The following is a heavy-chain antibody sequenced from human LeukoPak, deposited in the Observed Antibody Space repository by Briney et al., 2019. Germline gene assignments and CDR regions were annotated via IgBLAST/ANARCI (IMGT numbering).Heavy chain of an antibody. V-gene: IGHV4-38-2*02. CDR3: ARLKVDANNYFDY. D-gene: IGHD1-26*01. CDR1: GYPISSGYY. CDR2: IYHSGST. Sequence: SETLSLTCTVSGYPISSGYYWGWIRQPPGKGLEWIGSIYHSGSTYYNPSLKSRVTISVDTSKNRFSLKLSSVTAADTALYYCARLKVDANNYFDYWGQGTLVTVSS. J-gene: IGHJ4*02.